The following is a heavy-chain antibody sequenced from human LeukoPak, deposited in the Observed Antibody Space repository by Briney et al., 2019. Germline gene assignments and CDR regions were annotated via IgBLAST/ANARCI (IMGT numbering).Heavy chain of an antibody. CDR3: ARDRSNYYDSSGYYGGYYYYYYMDV. CDR1: GGSISSYY. D-gene: IGHD3-22*01. V-gene: IGHV4-59*01. J-gene: IGHJ6*03. CDR2: IYYSGST. Sequence: SETLSLTCTVSGGSISSYYWSWIRQPPGKGLEWIGYIYYSGSTNYNPSLKSRVAISVDTSKNQFSLKLSSVTAADTAVYYCARDRSNYYDSSGYYGGYYYYYYMDVWGKGTTVTVSS.